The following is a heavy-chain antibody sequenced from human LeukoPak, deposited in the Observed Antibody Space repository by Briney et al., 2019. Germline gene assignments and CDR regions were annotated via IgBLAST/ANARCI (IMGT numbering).Heavy chain of an antibody. J-gene: IGHJ6*02. CDR2: ISGSGGST. CDR1: GFTFSSYA. D-gene: IGHD2-15*01. CDR3: AKDPPAAATTYSSYYGRDV. V-gene: IGHV3-23*01. Sequence: PGGSLRLSCAASGFTFSSYAMSWVRQAPGKGLEWVSAISGSGGSTYYADSVKGRFTISRDNSKNTLYLQMNSLRAEDTAVYYCAKDPPAAATTYSSYYGRDVGGQGPTVTVSS.